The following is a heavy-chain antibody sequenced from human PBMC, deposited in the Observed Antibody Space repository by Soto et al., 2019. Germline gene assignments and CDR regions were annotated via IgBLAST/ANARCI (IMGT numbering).Heavy chain of an antibody. CDR2: ISGSGGST. CDR3: AADVGGYIYGLDRH. Sequence: GGSLSLSCPASGFTFSSYAMSWFRQASGQGLEWVSAISGSGGSTYYADSVKGRFTISRDSAKNSLCLQMNSLRDEDTAVYYCAADVGGYIYGLDRHWGPGTLVT. J-gene: IGHJ4*02. D-gene: IGHD4-17*01. V-gene: IGHV3-23*01. CDR1: GFTFSSYA.